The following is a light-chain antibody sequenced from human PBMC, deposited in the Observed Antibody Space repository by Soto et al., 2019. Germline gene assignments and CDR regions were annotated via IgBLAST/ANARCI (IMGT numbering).Light chain of an antibody. J-gene: IGKJ1*01. Sequence: EIVLTQSPGTQSLSPGEGATLSCRASQSVSSSYLAWYQQKPGQAPRLLIYGASSRATGIPARFSGSGSGTGFTLTISRLEPEDFAVYFCQQYGSSPWTFGQGTKVEIK. CDR2: GAS. CDR1: QSVSSSY. V-gene: IGKV3-20*01. CDR3: QQYGSSPWT.